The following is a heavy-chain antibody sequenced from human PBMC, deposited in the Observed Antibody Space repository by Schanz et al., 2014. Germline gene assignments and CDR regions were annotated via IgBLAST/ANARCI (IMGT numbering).Heavy chain of an antibody. J-gene: IGHJ2*01. D-gene: IGHD1-26*01. CDR2: ISGSGAST. Sequence: EVQLLESGGGLVQPGGSLRLSCATSGFSFSSYAINWVRQAPGKGLEWVSGISGSGASTYYADSVKGRFTISRDNTKNSLFLQLNSLRADDTAVYYCARNRGSGGQNWYFDLWGRGTRVTVSS. V-gene: IGHV3-23*01. CDR3: ARNRGSGGQNWYFDL. CDR1: GFSFSSYA.